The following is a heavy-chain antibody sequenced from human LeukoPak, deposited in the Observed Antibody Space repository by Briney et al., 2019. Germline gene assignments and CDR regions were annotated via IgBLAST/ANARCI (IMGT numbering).Heavy chain of an antibody. CDR1: GASMSDDY. J-gene: IGHJ4*02. CDR3: ARHYCGGDCYPLDS. D-gene: IGHD2-21*01. CDR2: MYYTGTT. Sequence: TSETLSLTCTVSGASMSDDYWSWIRQPPGKGLEWIGYMYYTGTTSYNPSLKSRVTMSVDMSKRQFSLKLSSVTAADTAVYYRARHYCGGDCYPLDSWGQGTQVTVSS. V-gene: IGHV4-59*08.